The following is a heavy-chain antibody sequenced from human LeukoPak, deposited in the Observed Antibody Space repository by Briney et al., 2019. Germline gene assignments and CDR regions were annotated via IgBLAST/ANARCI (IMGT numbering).Heavy chain of an antibody. CDR3: AKYYDRSGSHYLPD. D-gene: IGHD1-26*01. CDR1: GGSISSYY. V-gene: IGHV4-59*01. CDR2: IYYSGST. Sequence: SETLSLTCTVSGGSISSYYWSWIRQPPGKGLEWIGYIYYSGSTNYNPSLKSRVTISVDTSKNQFSLKLSSVTAADTAEYYCAKYYDRSGSHYLPDWGQGTLVTVSS. J-gene: IGHJ4*02.